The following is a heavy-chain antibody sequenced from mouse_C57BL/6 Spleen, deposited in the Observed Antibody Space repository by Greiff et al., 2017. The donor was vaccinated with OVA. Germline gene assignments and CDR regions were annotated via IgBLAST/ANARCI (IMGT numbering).Heavy chain of an antibody. CDR2: ISNGGGST. V-gene: IGHV5-12*01. CDR3: ARGDYYGSSSYWYFDV. D-gene: IGHD1-1*01. J-gene: IGHJ1*03. CDR1: GFTFSDYY. Sequence: EVKVVESGGGLVQPGGSLKLSCAASGFTFSDYYMYWVRQTPEKRLEWVAYISNGGGSTYYPDTVKGRFTISRENAKNTLYLQMSRLKSEDTAMYYCARGDYYGSSSYWYFDVWGTGTTVTVSS.